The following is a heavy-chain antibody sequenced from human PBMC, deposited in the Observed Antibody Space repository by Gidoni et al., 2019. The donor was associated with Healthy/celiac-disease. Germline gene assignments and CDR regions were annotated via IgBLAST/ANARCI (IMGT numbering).Heavy chain of an antibody. J-gene: IGHJ5*02. CDR1: GGTFSSYA. D-gene: IGHD1-26*01. CDR2: IIPIFGTA. CDR3: ARGALVGAPPLHWFDP. Sequence: QVQLVQSGAEVKKPGSSVKVSCKASGGTFSSYAISWVRQAPGQGLEWMGGIIPIFGTAHYAQKFQGRVTITADESTSTAYMELSSLRSEDTAVYYCARGALVGAPPLHWFDPWGQGTLVTVSS. V-gene: IGHV1-69*01.